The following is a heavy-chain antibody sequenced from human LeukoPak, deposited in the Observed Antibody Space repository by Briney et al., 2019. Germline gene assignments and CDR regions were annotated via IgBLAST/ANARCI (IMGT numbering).Heavy chain of an antibody. CDR2: IYGGGST. J-gene: IGHJ4*02. CDR1: GFTVSSNY. Sequence: GGSLRLSCEASGFTVSSNYMSWVRQAPGKGLEWVSVIYGGGSTYYADSVKGRFTISRDSAKNSLYLQMNSLRAEDTAVYYCARDPIAVAGYWGQGTLVTVSS. V-gene: IGHV3-53*01. D-gene: IGHD6-19*01. CDR3: ARDPIAVAGY.